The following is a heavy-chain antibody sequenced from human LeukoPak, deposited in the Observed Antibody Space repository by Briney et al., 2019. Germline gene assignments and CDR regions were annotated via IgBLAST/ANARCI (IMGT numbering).Heavy chain of an antibody. V-gene: IGHV3-30*02. CDR1: GFTLSSYG. J-gene: IGHJ4*02. Sequence: GGSLRLSCAASGFTLSSYGMHWVRQAPGKGLEWVAFIRYDGSNKYYADSVKGRFTISRDNSKNTLYLQMNSLRAEDTAVYYCARVGQVGAPGFDYWGQGTLVTVPS. CDR3: ARVGQVGAPGFDY. CDR2: IRYDGSNK. D-gene: IGHD1-26*01.